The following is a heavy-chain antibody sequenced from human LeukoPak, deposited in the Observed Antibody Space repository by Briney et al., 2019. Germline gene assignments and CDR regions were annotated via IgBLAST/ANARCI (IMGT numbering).Heavy chain of an antibody. V-gene: IGHV1-2*02. D-gene: IGHD5-12*01. CDR1: GYTFTGYY. J-gene: IGHJ4*02. CDR2: INPNSGGT. CDR3: ARTSHYVDIAATIPYGIYYFDY. Sequence: ASVKVSCKASGYTFTGYYMHWVRQAPGQGLEWMGWINPNSGGTNYAQKFQGRDTMPRDTSISTAYMELSRLRSDDTAVYYCARTSHYVDIAATIPYGIYYFDYWCQGTLVTVSS.